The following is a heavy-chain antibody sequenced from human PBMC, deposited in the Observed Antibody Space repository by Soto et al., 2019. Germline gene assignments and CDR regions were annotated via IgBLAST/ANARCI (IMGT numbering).Heavy chain of an antibody. J-gene: IGHJ6*03. V-gene: IGHV3-64*01. CDR2: ISNNGAHT. D-gene: IGHD6-13*01. CDR1: GFTFSNYE. Sequence: GGSLRLSCAASGFTFSNYEMHWVRQAPGKGLEYVSGISNNGAHTDYAKSVKGRFTISRDNSENTLYLQMGSLRAEDMALYYCARRGYGSRWPHVYMDFWGKGSTVTVPS. CDR3: ARRGYGSRWPHVYMDF.